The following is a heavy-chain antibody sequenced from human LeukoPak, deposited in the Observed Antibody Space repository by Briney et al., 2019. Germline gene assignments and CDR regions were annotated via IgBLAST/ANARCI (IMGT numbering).Heavy chain of an antibody. CDR2: ISAYNGNT. V-gene: IGHV1-18*01. CDR1: GYTFTSYG. J-gene: IGHJ4*02. CDR3: GISSGSPLLFDY. Sequence: WASVKVSCKASGYTFTSYGISWVRQAPGQGLEWMGWISAYNGNTNYAQKFQGRVTITADESTSTAYMELSSLRSEDTAVYYCGISSGSPLLFDYWGQGTLVTVSS. D-gene: IGHD6-19*01.